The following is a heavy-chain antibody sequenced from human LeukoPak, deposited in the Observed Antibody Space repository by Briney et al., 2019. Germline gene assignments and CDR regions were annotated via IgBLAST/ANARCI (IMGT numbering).Heavy chain of an antibody. V-gene: IGHV4-59*01. J-gene: IGHJ2*01. D-gene: IGHD6-13*01. CDR1: GASINNYY. Sequence: SETLSLTCTVSGASINNYYCSWIRQPPGKGLEWIGYIYSSGSTNYNPSLKSRVTISVDTSKNQFSLKLSSVTAADTSVYYCARVYYSNSYDYWYFDLWGRGTLVTVSS. CDR3: ARVYYSNSYDYWYFDL. CDR2: IYSSGST.